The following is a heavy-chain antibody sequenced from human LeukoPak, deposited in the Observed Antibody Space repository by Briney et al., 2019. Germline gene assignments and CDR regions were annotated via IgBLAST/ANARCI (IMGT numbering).Heavy chain of an antibody. CDR1: GYTFTNYA. J-gene: IGHJ4*02. CDR2: INTNTGNP. V-gene: IGHV7-4-1*02. Sequence: ASVKVSCKASGYTFTNYAMNWVRQAPGQGLEWMGWINTNTGNPTYAQGFTGRFAFSLDTSVSTAYLQISSLKAEDTAVYYCACRELALDYWGQGTLVTVSS. D-gene: IGHD6-13*01. CDR3: ACRELALDY.